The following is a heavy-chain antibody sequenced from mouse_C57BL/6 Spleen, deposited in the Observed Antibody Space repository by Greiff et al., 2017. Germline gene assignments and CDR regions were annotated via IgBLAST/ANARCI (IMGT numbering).Heavy chain of an antibody. D-gene: IGHD2-14*01. J-gene: IGHJ2*01. CDR3: ARGLYDGYFDY. V-gene: IGHV1-80*01. Sequence: QVHVKQSGAELVKPGASVKISCKASGYAFSSYWMNWVKQRPGKGLEWIGQIYPGDGDTNYNGKFKGKATLTADKSSSTAYMQLSSLTSEDSAVYFCARGLYDGYFDYWGQGTTLTVSS. CDR1: GYAFSSYW. CDR2: IYPGDGDT.